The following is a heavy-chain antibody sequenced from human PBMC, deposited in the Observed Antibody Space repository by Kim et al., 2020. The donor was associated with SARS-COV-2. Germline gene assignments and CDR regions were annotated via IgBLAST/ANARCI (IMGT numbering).Heavy chain of an antibody. Sequence: SQTLSLTCAISGDSVSSNSAAWHWIRQSPSRGLEWLGRTYYRSKWYNDYAVSVKSRITINPDTSKNQFSLQLNSVTPEDTAVYYCARSEGIAAAGNYYYYGMDVWGQGTTVTVSS. J-gene: IGHJ6*02. CDR2: TYYRSKWYN. CDR3: ARSEGIAAAGNYYYYGMDV. V-gene: IGHV6-1*01. D-gene: IGHD6-13*01. CDR1: GDSVSSNSAA.